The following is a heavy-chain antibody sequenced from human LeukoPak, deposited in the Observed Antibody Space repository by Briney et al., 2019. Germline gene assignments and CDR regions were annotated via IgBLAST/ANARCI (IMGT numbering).Heavy chain of an antibody. CDR3: ATTTVTTTSAFDI. CDR2: IYYSGST. CDR1: GGSINSDTYY. V-gene: IGHV4-39*01. J-gene: IGHJ3*02. Sequence: SETLSLTCTVSGGSINSDTYYWGWIRQPPGKGLEWIGSIYYSGSTYYNPSLKSRVTISVDTSKNQFSLKLSSVTAADTAVYYCATTTVTTTSAFDIWGQGTMVTVSS. D-gene: IGHD4-17*01.